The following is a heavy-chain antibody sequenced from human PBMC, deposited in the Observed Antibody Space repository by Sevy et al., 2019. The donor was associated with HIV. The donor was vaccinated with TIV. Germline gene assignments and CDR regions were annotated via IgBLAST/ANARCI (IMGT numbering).Heavy chain of an antibody. Sequence: GGSLRLSCTTSGFTFGDYAMNWVRQAPGKGLEWVAFLKSKADGGTVDHAASVKGRFTISRDASKSIAYLQMNDLTTEDTGVYYCTRWKGLQSIFDYWGQGALVTVPS. CDR3: TRWKGLQSIFDY. CDR2: LKSKADGGTV. CDR1: GFTFGDYA. J-gene: IGHJ4*02. V-gene: IGHV3-49*04. D-gene: IGHD1-1*01.